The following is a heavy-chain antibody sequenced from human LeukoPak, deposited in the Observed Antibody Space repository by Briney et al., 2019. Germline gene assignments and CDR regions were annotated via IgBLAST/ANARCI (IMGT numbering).Heavy chain of an antibody. D-gene: IGHD6-13*01. Sequence: ASVKVSCKASGYTFTSYYMHWVRQAPGQGLEWMGIINPSGGSTSYAQKFQGRVTMTRDMSTSTVYMELSSLRSEDTAVYYCARIPAFGEAAAGTLDYWGQGTLVTVSS. CDR3: ARIPAFGEAAAGTLDY. J-gene: IGHJ4*02. V-gene: IGHV1-46*01. CDR2: INPSGGST. CDR1: GYTFTSYY.